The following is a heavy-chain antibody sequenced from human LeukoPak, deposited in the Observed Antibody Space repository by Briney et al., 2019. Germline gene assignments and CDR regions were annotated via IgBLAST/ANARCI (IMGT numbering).Heavy chain of an antibody. J-gene: IGHJ5*02. D-gene: IGHD3-10*01. Sequence: SETLSLTCAVYGGSFSGYYWSWIRQPPGKGLEWIGEINHSGSTNYNPSLKSRVTISVDTSKNQFSLKLSSVTAADTAVYYCARRRPYGSGTPMNWFDPWGQGTLITVSS. V-gene: IGHV4-34*01. CDR1: GGSFSGYY. CDR3: ARRRPYGSGTPMNWFDP. CDR2: INHSGST.